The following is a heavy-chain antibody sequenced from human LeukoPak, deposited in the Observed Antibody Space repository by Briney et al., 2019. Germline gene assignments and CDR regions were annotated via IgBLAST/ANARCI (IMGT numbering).Heavy chain of an antibody. Sequence: SVKVSCKASGGTFSSYGISWVRQAPGQGLEWMGRIIPILGIANSAQKFQGRVTITTDKSTSTAYMELSSLRSDDPAVYYCARVNGYSYGPYFFDYWGQGTLVTVSS. V-gene: IGHV1-69*04. D-gene: IGHD5-18*01. J-gene: IGHJ4*02. CDR1: GGTFSSYG. CDR3: ARVNGYSYGPYFFDY. CDR2: IIPILGIA.